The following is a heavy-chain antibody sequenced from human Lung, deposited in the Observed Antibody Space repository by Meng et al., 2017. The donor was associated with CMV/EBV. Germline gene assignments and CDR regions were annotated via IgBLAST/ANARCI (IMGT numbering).Heavy chain of an antibody. D-gene: IGHD3-10*01. CDR1: GGPFTGSL. J-gene: IGHJ4*02. CDR3: ARRVGSGKYYFDY. CDR2: INESDYSI. V-gene: IGHV4-34*01. Sequence: VYGGPFTGSLCSWIRQPPGKGLEWIGEINESDYSINYNPSLQSRVTMSADTSKNQFSLKLRSVTAADTAVYYCARRVGSGKYYFDYWSQATLVTVSS.